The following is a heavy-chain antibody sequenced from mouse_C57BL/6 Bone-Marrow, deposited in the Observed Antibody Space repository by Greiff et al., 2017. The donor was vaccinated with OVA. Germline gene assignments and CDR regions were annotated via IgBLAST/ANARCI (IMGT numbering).Heavy chain of an antibody. Sequence: EVKLQESVAELVRPGASVKLSCTASGFNIKNTYMHWVKQRPEQGLEWIGRIDPANDNTKYAPKFQGKATMTADTSSNTAYLQLSRLSSEDTAVYCGARGNFGSSFYAMDYWGQGTSVTGSS. CDR1: GFNIKNTY. CDR3: ARGNFGSSFYAMDY. D-gene: IGHD1-1*01. CDR2: IDPANDNT. J-gene: IGHJ4*01. V-gene: IGHV14-3*01.